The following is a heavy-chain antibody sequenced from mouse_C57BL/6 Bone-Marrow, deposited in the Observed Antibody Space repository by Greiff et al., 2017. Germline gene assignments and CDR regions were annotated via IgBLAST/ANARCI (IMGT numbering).Heavy chain of an antibody. J-gene: IGHJ2*01. D-gene: IGHD4-1*01. CDR2: IYPRSGNT. CDR1: GYTFTSYG. CDR3: AREVLGRYYLDY. V-gene: IGHV1-81*01. Sequence: QVQLQQSGAELARPGASVKLSCKASGYTFTSYGISWVKQRTGQGLEWIGEIYPRSGNTYYNEKFKGKATLTADKSSSTAYMELRSLTSEDSAVYFCAREVLGRYYLDYWGQGTTLTVSS.